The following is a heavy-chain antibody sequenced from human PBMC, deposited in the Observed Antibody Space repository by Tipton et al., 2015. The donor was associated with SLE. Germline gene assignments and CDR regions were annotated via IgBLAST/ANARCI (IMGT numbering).Heavy chain of an antibody. CDR1: GGYISSYY. CDR2: IYTGEST. V-gene: IGHV4-4*08. CDR3: ARVVRGYRYGPYYYVDL. D-gene: IGHD5-18*01. Sequence: TLSLTCTVSGGYISSYYWSWIRQPPGKGLEWIGYIYTGESTNYNPSLKSRVTISVDTSKNQVSLNLSSVTAADTAVYYCARVVRGYRYGPYYYVDLWGRGTLVTVSS. J-gene: IGHJ2*01.